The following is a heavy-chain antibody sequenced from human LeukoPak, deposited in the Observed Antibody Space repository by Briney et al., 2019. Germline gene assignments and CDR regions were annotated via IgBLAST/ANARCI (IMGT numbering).Heavy chain of an antibody. D-gene: IGHD3-10*01. CDR1: GGSIRSSSYY. CDR2: IFYTGET. J-gene: IGHJ4*02. Sequence: SETLSLTCSVSGGSIRSSSYYWGWIRQPPGTGLEWIGSIFYTGETFYHPSLGSRVTLSVDTSKSQFSLRLISVTAADKAVYYCARHVHGSGAYGDYWGQGTLVTVSS. CDR3: ARHVHGSGAYGDY. V-gene: IGHV4-39*01.